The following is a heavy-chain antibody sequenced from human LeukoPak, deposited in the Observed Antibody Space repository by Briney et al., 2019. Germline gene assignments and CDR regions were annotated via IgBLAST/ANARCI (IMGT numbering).Heavy chain of an antibody. Sequence: PSETLSLTCAVYGGSFSGYYWSWIRQPPGKGLEWIGEINHSGSTNYSPSLRSRVTISVDTSKNQFSLKLSSVTAADTAVYYCARGPRVVSFDYWGQGTLVTVSS. CDR2: INHSGST. V-gene: IGHV4-34*01. J-gene: IGHJ4*02. D-gene: IGHD2-15*01. CDR3: ARGPRVVSFDY. CDR1: GGSFSGYY.